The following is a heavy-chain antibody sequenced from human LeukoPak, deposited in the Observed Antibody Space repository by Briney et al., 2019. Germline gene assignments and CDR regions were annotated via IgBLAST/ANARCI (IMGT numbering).Heavy chain of an antibody. CDR2: IRYDGSNK. D-gene: IGHD2-21*02. V-gene: IGHV3-30*02. Sequence: GGSLRLSCAASGFTFSNAWMSWVRQAPGKGLEWVAFIRYDGSNKYYADSVKGRFAISRDNSKNTLYLQMNSLRAEDTAVYYCAKGGSWVVTAIFLFDYWGQGTLVTVSS. CDR3: AKGGSWVVTAIFLFDY. J-gene: IGHJ4*02. CDR1: GFTFSNAW.